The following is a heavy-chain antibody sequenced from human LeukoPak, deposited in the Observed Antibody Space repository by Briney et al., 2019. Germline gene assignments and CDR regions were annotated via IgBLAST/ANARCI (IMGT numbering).Heavy chain of an antibody. CDR2: IYYNGNS. J-gene: IGHJ1*01. Sequence: SETLSLTCTVSGISFSAYYWTWVRQTPGKGLEWIGYIYYNGNSVYNPSLNSRVTISLDTAKNQVTLNLKSVTAADTAIYYCGRLPGRVSNTMEIEEWGQGTLVIVSS. V-gene: IGHV4-59*08. CDR3: GRLPGRVSNTMEIEE. CDR1: GISFSAYY. D-gene: IGHD3-10*01.